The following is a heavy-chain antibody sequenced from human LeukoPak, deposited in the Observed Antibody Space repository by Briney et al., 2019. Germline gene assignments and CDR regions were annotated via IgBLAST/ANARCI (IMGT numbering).Heavy chain of an antibody. V-gene: IGHV4-38-2*02. CDR3: ASPRRVRLLEWLLYHY. Sequence: PSKTLSLTCTVSGYSISSGYYWGWIRQPPGKGLEWIGSIYHSGSTYYNPSLKSRVTISVDTSKNQFSLKLSSVTAADTAVYYCASPRRVRLLEWLLYHYWGQGTLVTVSS. CDR1: GYSISSGYY. D-gene: IGHD3-3*01. J-gene: IGHJ4*02. CDR2: IYHSGST.